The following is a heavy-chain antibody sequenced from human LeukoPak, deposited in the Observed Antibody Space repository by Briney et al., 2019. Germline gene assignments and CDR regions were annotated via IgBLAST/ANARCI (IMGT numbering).Heavy chain of an antibody. Sequence: ETLSLTCAVYGGSFSGYYWSWIRQPPGKGLEWVSTISGGGDATYYADSVKGRFTISRDNSKNTLYLQMNSLRAEDTAVYYCAKVLSGWYGLDYWGQGTLVTVFS. CDR2: ISGGGDAT. V-gene: IGHV3-23*01. CDR3: AKVLSGWYGLDY. CDR1: GGSFSGYY. J-gene: IGHJ4*02. D-gene: IGHD6-19*01.